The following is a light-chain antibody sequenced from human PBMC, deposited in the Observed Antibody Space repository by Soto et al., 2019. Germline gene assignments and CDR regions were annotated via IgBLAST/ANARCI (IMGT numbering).Light chain of an antibody. CDR3: QQYNSYWT. V-gene: IGKV1-5*03. CDR2: KAA. J-gene: IGKJ1*01. Sequence: DIQMTQSPSTLSASVGDRVTITCRASQSISSWLAWDQLKPGKAPKLLIYKAASLESGLPPRFSGSGSGTEFTLTTSMLQPDDFATYYCQQYNSYWTFSKGTKVEIK. CDR1: QSISSW.